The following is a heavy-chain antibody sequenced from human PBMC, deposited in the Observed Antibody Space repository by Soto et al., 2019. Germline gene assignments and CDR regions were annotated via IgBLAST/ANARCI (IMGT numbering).Heavy chain of an antibody. CDR2: VSFDGSNK. CDR3: ARERSSGWLDY. CDR1: GFSFSSYS. V-gene: IGHV3-30-3*01. D-gene: IGHD6-19*01. J-gene: IGHJ4*02. Sequence: LSLSCAASGFSFSSYSMHWVRQAPGKGLEWVAVVSFDGSNKYYANSVKDRFTVSRDNSKNTMYVQMNSLNPEDTAVYYCARERSSGWLDYWGQGTVVTV.